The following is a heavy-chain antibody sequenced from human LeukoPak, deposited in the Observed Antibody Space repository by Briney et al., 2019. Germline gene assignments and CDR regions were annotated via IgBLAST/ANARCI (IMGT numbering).Heavy chain of an antibody. CDR3: ARDGEGSGSYYTPPFDF. CDR1: GYTFTSYD. D-gene: IGHD3-10*01. J-gene: IGHJ4*02. CDR2: ISTNTGKP. Sequence: ASVKVSCKASGYTFTSYDINWVRQAPGQGLEWMGWISTNTGKPTYVQDFTGRFVFSLDTSVSTAYLQISSLKAEDTAVYYCARDGEGSGSYYTPPFDFWGQGTLVTVSS. V-gene: IGHV7-4-1*02.